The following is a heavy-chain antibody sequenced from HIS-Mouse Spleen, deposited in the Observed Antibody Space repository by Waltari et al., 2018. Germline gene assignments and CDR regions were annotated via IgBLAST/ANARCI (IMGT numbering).Heavy chain of an antibody. D-gene: IGHD6-13*01. CDR1: GGSISSSSYY. V-gene: IGHV4-39*07. J-gene: IGHJ2*01. Sequence: QLQLQESGPGLVKPSETLSLTCTVSGGSISSSSYYWGWIRQPPGKVLEWIGSIYYSGDTSYHPSLKSRVTRSVDPSKNQFSRKLSSVTAADTAVYYCAREIPYSSSWYDWYFDLWGRGTLVTVSS. CDR2: IYYSGDT. CDR3: AREIPYSSSWYDWYFDL.